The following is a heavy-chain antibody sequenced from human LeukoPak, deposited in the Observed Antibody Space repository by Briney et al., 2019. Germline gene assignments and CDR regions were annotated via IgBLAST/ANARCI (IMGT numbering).Heavy chain of an antibody. V-gene: IGHV1-2*02. Sequence: ASVKVSRKASGYTFTGYYIHWVRQAPGQGLEWMGWINPNSGLTAYTQKFHGGVTITSDTSITTAYIELSGLTSDDTAVYYCARSLGTYWGKDFLNWFDPWGQGTLVTVSS. J-gene: IGHJ5*02. CDR1: GYTFTGYY. CDR3: ARSLGTYWGKDFLNWFDP. CDR2: INPNSGLT. D-gene: IGHD3-16*01.